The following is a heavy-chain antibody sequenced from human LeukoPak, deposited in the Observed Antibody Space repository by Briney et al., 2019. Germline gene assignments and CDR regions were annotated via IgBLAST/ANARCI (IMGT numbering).Heavy chain of an antibody. CDR3: ARVGWGGNWFDP. V-gene: IGHV4-59*01. J-gene: IGHJ5*02. CDR2: IYYSGST. D-gene: IGHD3-16*01. Sequence: PSETLSLTCTVSGGSISSYYWSWVRQPPGKGLGWIGYIYYSGSTNYNPSLKSRVTISVDTSKNQFSLKLSSVTAADTAVYYCARVGWGGNWFDPWGQGTLVTVSS. CDR1: GGSISSYY.